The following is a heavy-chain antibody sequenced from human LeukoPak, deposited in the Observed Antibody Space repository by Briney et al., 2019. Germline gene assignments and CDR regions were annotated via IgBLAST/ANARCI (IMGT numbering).Heavy chain of an antibody. D-gene: IGHD3-9*01. J-gene: IGHJ4*02. CDR3: ARPYYYDNETSYDEN. CDR2: IYPGDSDT. V-gene: IGHV5-51*01. Sequence: PGESLKISCKTSGYSFPNFWIGWVRQLPGKGLEWMGIIYPGDSDTRYSPSFRGQVTISADNSITTAYLQWSSLAASDSGIYYCARPYYYDNETSYDENWGQGTQVTVSS. CDR1: GYSFPNFW.